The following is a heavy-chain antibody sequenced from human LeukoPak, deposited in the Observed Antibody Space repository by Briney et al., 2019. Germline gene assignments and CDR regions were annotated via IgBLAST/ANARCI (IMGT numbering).Heavy chain of an antibody. J-gene: IGHJ6*04. CDR2: IIPIFGTA. V-gene: IGHV1-69*06. CDR3: ASDIIVVVPAANPYYYYGMDV. Sequence: PGKVSCKASGGTFSSYAISGVRQAPGQGLEWRGGIIPIFGTANYAQKFQGRVTIAADKSTSTAYMELSSLRSEDTAVYYCASDIIVVVPAANPYYYYGMDVWGKGTTVTVSS. D-gene: IGHD2-2*01. CDR1: GGTFSSYA.